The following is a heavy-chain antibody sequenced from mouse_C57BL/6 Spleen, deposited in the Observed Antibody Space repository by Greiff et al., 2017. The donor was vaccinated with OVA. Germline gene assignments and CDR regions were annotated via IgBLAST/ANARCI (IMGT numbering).Heavy chain of an antibody. Sequence: EVHLVESGGGLVKPGGSLKLSCAASGFTFSDYGMHWVRQAPEKGLEWVAYISSGSSTIYYADTVKGRFTISRDNAKNTLFLQMTSLRSEDTAMYYCARAEYYYGSSPFDYWGQGTTLTVSS. V-gene: IGHV5-17*01. J-gene: IGHJ2*01. CDR3: ARAEYYYGSSPFDY. D-gene: IGHD1-1*01. CDR1: GFTFSDYG. CDR2: ISSGSSTI.